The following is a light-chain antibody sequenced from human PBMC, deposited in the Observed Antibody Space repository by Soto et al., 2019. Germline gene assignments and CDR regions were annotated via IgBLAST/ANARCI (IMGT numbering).Light chain of an antibody. CDR1: QSVRSN. V-gene: IGKV3-15*01. Sequence: EIVMPPSPATLSVSPGESATLSCRASQSVRSNLAWYQQKPGQAPRLLIYGASTRATGIPARFSGSGSGKEFTLTISSLQSEEFAVYYGQQYNNWPRTGGQGNKVAIK. J-gene: IGKJ1*01. CDR3: QQYNNWPRT. CDR2: GAS.